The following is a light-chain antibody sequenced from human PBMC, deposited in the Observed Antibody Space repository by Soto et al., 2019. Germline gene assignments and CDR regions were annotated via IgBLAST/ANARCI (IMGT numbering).Light chain of an antibody. CDR2: GAS. V-gene: IGKV3-15*01. J-gene: IGKJ1*01. CDR3: QQYNAWPGT. Sequence: EIVMTRSPATLSVSPGERATLSCRASQSVSSSSAWYQQKPGQAPRLLIYGASNRATGIPARFSGSGSGTQFTLTISSLQSEDFGTYYCQQYNAWPGTFGQGTKVDIK. CDR1: QSVSSS.